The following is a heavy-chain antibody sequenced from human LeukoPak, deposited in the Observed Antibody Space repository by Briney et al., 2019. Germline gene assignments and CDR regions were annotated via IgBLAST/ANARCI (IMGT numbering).Heavy chain of an antibody. Sequence: GGAPIRSCAASGVTGRSDSMNWVRNIKGKGLEWVSSISSSISYIYYADSVKGRFTISRDNAKNSLYLQMNSLRAEDTAVYYCARDMERGVTTVTSLDYWGQGTLVTVSS. J-gene: IGHJ4*02. CDR3: ARDMERGVTTVTSLDY. CDR2: ISSSISYI. D-gene: IGHD4-17*01. V-gene: IGHV3-21*01. CDR1: GVTGRSDS.